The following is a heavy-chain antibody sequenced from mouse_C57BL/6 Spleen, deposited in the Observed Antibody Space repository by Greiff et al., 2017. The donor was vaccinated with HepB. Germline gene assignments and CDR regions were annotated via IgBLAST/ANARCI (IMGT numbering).Heavy chain of an antibody. D-gene: IGHD2-2*01. Sequence: EVKVVESEGGLVQPGSSMKLSCTASGFTFSDYYMAWVRQVPEKGLEWVANINYDGSSTYYLDSLKSRFIISRDNAKNILYLQMSSLKSEDTATYYCARDGYDGDYFDYWGQGTTLTVSS. V-gene: IGHV5-16*01. CDR1: GFTFSDYY. CDR2: INYDGSST. J-gene: IGHJ2*01. CDR3: ARDGYDGDYFDY.